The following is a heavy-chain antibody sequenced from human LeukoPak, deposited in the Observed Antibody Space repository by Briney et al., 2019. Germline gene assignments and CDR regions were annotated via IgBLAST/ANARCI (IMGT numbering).Heavy chain of an antibody. V-gene: IGHV4-59*01. D-gene: IGHD6-13*01. CDR3: ARMYSSSWYVGAWFDP. CDR2: IYYSGST. CDR1: GGSISSYY. J-gene: IGHJ5*02. Sequence: SETLSLTCTVSGGSISSYYWSWIRQPPGKGLEWIGYIYYSGSTNYNPSLKSRVTISVDTSKNQFSLRLSSVTAADTAVYYCARMYSSSWYVGAWFDPWGQGTLVTVSS.